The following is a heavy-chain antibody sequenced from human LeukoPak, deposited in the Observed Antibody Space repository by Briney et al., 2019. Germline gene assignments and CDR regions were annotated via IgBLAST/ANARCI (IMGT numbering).Heavy chain of an antibody. CDR2: ISSSSYI. CDR3: ARGDERDHFDY. CDR1: GFTFSSYS. J-gene: IGHJ4*02. Sequence: AGYLSLSCAASGFTFSSYSMNWVRQAPGKGMEWGSSISSSSYIYYADSVKGRFTISRDNAKNSLYLQMNSLRAEDTAVYYCARGDERDHFDYWGQGTLVTVSS. V-gene: IGHV3-21*01.